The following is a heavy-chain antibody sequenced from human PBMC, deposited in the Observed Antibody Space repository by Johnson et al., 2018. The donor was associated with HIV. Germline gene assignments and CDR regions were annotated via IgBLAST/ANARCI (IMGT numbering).Heavy chain of an antibody. CDR2: IKSKTDGETT. D-gene: IGHD1-26*01. Sequence: VQLVESGGGLVKPGGSLRLSCAASGFTFSNAWMSWVRQAPGKGLEWVGRIKSKTDGETTDYAAPVKGRFTISRDDSKNTLFLQMNSLKTEDTALYYCTAHYRNAFDIWGQGTMVTVSS. V-gene: IGHV3-15*01. J-gene: IGHJ3*02. CDR3: TAHYRNAFDI. CDR1: GFTFSNAW.